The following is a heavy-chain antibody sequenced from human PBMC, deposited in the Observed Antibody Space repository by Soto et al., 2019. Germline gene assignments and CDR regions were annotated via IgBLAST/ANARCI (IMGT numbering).Heavy chain of an antibody. CDR2: ISWDGGST. J-gene: IGHJ6*04. D-gene: IGHD6-13*01. CDR3: ARSGLSWYSCYYYYGMDV. V-gene: IGHV3-43*01. CDR1: GFTFGDYT. Sequence: GGSLRLSCAASGFTFGDYTMHWVRQAPWKGLEWVSLISWDGGSTYYADSVKGRFTISRDNSKNSLYLQMNSLRTEDTALYYCARSGLSWYSCYYYYGMDVWCKGTTVTGSS.